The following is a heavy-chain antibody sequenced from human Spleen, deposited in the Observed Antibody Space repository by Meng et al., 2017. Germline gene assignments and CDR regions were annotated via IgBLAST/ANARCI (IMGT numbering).Heavy chain of an antibody. D-gene: IGHD5-18*01. Sequence: ASVKVSCKASGYTFPDYYLHWVRRAPGQGLEWMGWISAYNGNTNYAQKLQGRVTMTTDTSTSTAYMELRSLRSDDTAVYYCARTGQLWFDYWGQGTLVTVSS. CDR2: ISAYNGNT. CDR3: ARTGQLWFDY. CDR1: GYTFPDYY. V-gene: IGHV1-18*04. J-gene: IGHJ4*02.